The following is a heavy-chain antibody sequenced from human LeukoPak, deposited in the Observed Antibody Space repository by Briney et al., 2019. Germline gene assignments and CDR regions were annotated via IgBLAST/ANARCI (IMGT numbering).Heavy chain of an antibody. CDR1: GGSISSYY. CDR2: IYTSGST. CDR3: ATGYSSGWVVY. J-gene: IGHJ4*02. D-gene: IGHD6-19*01. Sequence: SETLSLTCTVSGGSISSYYWSWIRQPPGKGLEWIGYIYTSGSTNYNPSLKSRVTISVDTSKNQFSLKLSSVTAADTAVYYCATGYSSGWVVYWGQGTLVTVSS. V-gene: IGHV4-4*09.